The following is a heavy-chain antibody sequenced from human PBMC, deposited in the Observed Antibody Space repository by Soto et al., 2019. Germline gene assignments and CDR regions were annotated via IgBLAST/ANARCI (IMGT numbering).Heavy chain of an antibody. J-gene: IGHJ2*01. CDR1: GYTFSDYY. CDR2: INSKSGAT. V-gene: IGHV1-2*02. D-gene: IGHD6-6*01. CDR3: ARDPVPSIWHFDV. Sequence: QVQLVQSGAEVKKPGASVKVSCKASGYTFSDYYMHWVRQAPGQGLEWMGFINSKSGATNYAQKFQGRVPMSRDTSISTAYMELSNLRSDDTAIYYCARDPVPSIWHFDVWGRGTLVTVSS.